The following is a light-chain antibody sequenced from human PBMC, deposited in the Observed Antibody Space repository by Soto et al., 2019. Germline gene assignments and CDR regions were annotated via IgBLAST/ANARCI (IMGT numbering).Light chain of an antibody. CDR2: GAS. J-gene: IGKJ5*01. CDR3: QQRSNWPT. CDR1: QSVSDN. V-gene: IGKV3-11*01. Sequence: EIVLTQSPGTLSLSPGERATLSCRASQSVSDNLAWYQQKSGQAPRLLIYGASSRAIHTPDRFSGSGSGTDFTLTISSLEPEDFAVYYCQQRSNWPTFGQGTRLEIK.